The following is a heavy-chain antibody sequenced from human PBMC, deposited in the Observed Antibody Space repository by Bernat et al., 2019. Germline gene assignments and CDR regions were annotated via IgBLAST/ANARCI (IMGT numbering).Heavy chain of an antibody. CDR1: GFTFSDYY. D-gene: IGHD1-1*01. CDR2: IRSSGSYT. CDR3: ARLAVGAATGTGYFDF. J-gene: IGHJ4*02. Sequence: QVHLVESGGDLVKPGGSLRLSCAASGFTFSDYYMSWIRQAPGKGLEWVAYIRSSGSYTIYADSVKGRFTISRDNAKNSLYLQMNSLRVEDTAVYYCARLAVGAATGTGYFDFWGQGTLVTVSS. V-gene: IGHV3-11*05.